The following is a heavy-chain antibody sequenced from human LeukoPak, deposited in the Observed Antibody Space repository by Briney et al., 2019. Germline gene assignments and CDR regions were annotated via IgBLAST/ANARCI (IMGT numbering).Heavy chain of an antibody. Sequence: PGGSLRLSCAASGFTFSSYGMHWVRQAPGKGLEWVAVISYDGSNKYYADSVKGRFTISRDSSKNTLYLQMNSLRAEDTAVYYCARDPTGDYYDSSGYYYSRLDYWGQGTLVTVSS. CDR3: ARDPTGDYYDSSGYYYSRLDY. CDR1: GFTFSSYG. CDR2: ISYDGSNK. V-gene: IGHV3-30*19. D-gene: IGHD3-22*01. J-gene: IGHJ4*02.